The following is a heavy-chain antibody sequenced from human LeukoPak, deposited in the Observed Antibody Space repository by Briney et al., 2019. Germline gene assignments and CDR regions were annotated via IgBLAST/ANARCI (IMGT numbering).Heavy chain of an antibody. D-gene: IGHD6-19*01. CDR2: IYNTGST. CDR3: ARNTSAWSPLGETQSAPHCFDS. J-gene: IGHJ4*02. V-gene: IGHV4-38-2*01. CDR1: GNFISRGYY. Sequence: PSETLSLTCGVSGNFISRGYYWAWIRQPPGKGLERIGSIYNTGSTYYNPSLKSRVTMSIDTSKNQFSLKLSSVTAADTAVYYCARNTSAWSPLGETQSAPHCFDSWGQGTLVTVSS.